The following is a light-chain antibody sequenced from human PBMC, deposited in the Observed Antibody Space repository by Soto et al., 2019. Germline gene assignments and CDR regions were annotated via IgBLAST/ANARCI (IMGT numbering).Light chain of an antibody. CDR3: QQSYITPLT. CDR2: AAS. CDR1: QSISSY. Sequence: DIQMTQSPSSLSASVGDRVTITCRASQSISSYLNWYQQKPGKAPKLLIYAASSLQSGVPSRFSGSGSGTDFTLIISSLQPEDFATYYGQQSYITPLTFGGGTKVEIK. J-gene: IGKJ4*01. V-gene: IGKV1-39*01.